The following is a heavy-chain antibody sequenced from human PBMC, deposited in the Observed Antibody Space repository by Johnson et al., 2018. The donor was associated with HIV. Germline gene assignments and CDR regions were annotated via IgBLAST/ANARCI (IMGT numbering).Heavy chain of an antibody. CDR1: GFTFSSYG. CDR2: ISYDGSNK. CDR3: ARGGSSAARREAFDS. Sequence: QVQLVESGGGVVQPGRSLRLSCAASGFTFSSYGMHWVRQAPGKGLEWVAVISYDGSNKYYADSVKGRFTISRDNSKNTLYLQMNSLRAEDAAVDYWARGGSSAARREAFDSWGQGTMVTVSS. J-gene: IGHJ3*02. V-gene: IGHV3-30*19. D-gene: IGHD6-6*01.